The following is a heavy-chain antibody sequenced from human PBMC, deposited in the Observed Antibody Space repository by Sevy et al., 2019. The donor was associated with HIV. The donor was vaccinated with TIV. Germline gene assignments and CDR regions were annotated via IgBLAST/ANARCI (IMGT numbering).Heavy chain of an antibody. J-gene: IGHJ4*02. D-gene: IGHD3-22*01. CDR1: GESFNNFY. CDR3: ARRAPYYYDTNNVHILSYFFDF. Sequence: SETLSLTCAVYGESFNNFYWTWIRQSPGKGLEWLGQINHSGATHYNPSLKTRVTISADTSQNQFSLTLRSVTAADAAVYYCARRAPYYYDTNNVHILSYFFDFWSQGTQVTVSS. V-gene: IGHV4-34*01. CDR2: INHSGAT.